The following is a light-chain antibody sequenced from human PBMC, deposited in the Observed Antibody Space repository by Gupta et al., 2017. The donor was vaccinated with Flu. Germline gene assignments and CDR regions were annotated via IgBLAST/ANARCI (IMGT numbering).Light chain of an antibody. CDR3: RQALQTPYT. Sequence: VTPGEPASISCRSSQRILHSNAYNYFYWYLQKPGQSQQLLIYLGSNRASGVPDRFSGSGSGTDFTLKISRVEAEDVGFYYCRQALQTPYTFGQGTKLEIK. CDR1: QRILHSNAYNY. J-gene: IGKJ2*01. V-gene: IGKV2-28*01. CDR2: LGS.